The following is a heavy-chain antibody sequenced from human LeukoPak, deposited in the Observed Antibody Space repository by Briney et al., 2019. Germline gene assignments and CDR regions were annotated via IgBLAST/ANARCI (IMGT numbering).Heavy chain of an antibody. V-gene: IGHV3-30*18. Sequence: GGSLRLSCAASGFTFSSYGMHWVRQAPGKGLEWVAVISYDGSNKYYADSVKGRFTISRDNSKNTLYLQMNSLRAEDTAVYYCAKDPGVFQAGTPLFLYYFDYWGQGTLVTVSS. D-gene: IGHD3-3*01. J-gene: IGHJ4*02. CDR1: GFTFSSYG. CDR2: ISYDGSNK. CDR3: AKDPGVFQAGTPLFLYYFDY.